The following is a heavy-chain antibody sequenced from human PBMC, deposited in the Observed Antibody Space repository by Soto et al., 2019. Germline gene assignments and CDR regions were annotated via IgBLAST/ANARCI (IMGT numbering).Heavy chain of an antibody. D-gene: IGHD2-2*01. CDR3: ATAIADDAFDI. CDR2: INAGNGNT. CDR1: GYTFTSYA. Sequence: GASVKVSCKASGYTFTSYAMHWVRQAPGQRLEWMGWINAGNGNTKYSQKFQGRVTITRDTSAGTAYMELSSLRSEDTAVYYCATAIADDAFDIWGRGTMVTVSS. J-gene: IGHJ3*02. V-gene: IGHV1-3*01.